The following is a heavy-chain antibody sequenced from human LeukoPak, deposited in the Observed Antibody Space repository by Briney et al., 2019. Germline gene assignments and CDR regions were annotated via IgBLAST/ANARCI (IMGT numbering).Heavy chain of an antibody. J-gene: IGHJ4*02. Sequence: SETLSLTCTVSGGSISSSSYYWGWIRQPPGKGLEWIGYIYYSGSTYYNPSLKSRLAISVDTSKNQFSLNLSSVTAADTAVYFCARASDYDPVLFDYWGQGTLVTVSS. D-gene: IGHD5-12*01. V-gene: IGHV4-31*03. CDR2: IYYSGST. CDR3: ARASDYDPVLFDY. CDR1: GGSISSSSYY.